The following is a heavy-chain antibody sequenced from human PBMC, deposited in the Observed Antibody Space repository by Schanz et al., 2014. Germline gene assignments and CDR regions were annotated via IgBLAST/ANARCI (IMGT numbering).Heavy chain of an antibody. CDR1: GFTFNNFG. J-gene: IGHJ4*02. V-gene: IGHV3-21*02. CDR3: ARDRPSGYALDF. CDR2: ITGGSTTYT. Sequence: VQLVESGGGLVKPGGSLRLSCAASGFTFNNFGMNWVRQAPGKGLEWVSCITGGSTTYTYYADSVRGRFTISRDNAKSSVYLQMNSLRAEDTAVYYCARDRPSGYALDFWGQGTLVTVSS. D-gene: IGHD5-12*01.